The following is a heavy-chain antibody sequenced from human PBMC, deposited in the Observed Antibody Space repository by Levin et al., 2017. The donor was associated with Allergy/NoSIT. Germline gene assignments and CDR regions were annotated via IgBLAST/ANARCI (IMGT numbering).Heavy chain of an antibody. CDR1: GYTFTGYY. V-gene: IGHV1-2*06. CDR2: INPNSGGT. CDR3: ARAVHITMVQGVPDY. J-gene: IGHJ4*02. D-gene: IGHD3-10*01. Sequence: ASVKVSCKASGYTFTGYYMHWVRQAPGQGLEWMGRINPNSGGTNYAQKFQGRVTMTRDTSISTAYMELSRLRSDDTAVYYCARAVHITMVQGVPDYWGQGTLVTVSS.